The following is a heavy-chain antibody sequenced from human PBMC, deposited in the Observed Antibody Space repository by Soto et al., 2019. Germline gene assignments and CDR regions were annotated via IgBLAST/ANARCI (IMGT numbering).Heavy chain of an antibody. CDR2: VYHTGRT. CDR3: ARDFDYFDS. V-gene: IGHV4-61*01. Sequence: SETLSLTCSVSGNSFRSGSYYWSWVRQPPGKGLEWIGYVYHTGRTSYNPSLKSRVSISMDTSRNQFSLDLDSVTAADTAVYFCARDFDYFDSWGRGVLVTVSS. D-gene: IGHD3-3*01. CDR1: GNSFRSGSYY. J-gene: IGHJ4*02.